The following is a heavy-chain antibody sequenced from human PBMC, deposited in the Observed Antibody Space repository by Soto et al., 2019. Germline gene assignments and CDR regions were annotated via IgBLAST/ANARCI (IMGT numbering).Heavy chain of an antibody. CDR1: GFSFNSYS. CDR2: IIGSGDSA. Sequence: EVQLLESGGGLVQPGGALRLSCAASGFSFNSYSMSWVRQAPGKGLEWVAGIIGSGDSAYYADSVKGRFTISRDTSKNTLSVQMNSLRAGDTAIYYGARDRGTTTVTFDAFQHWGQGTLVAVSS. V-gene: IGHV3-23*01. J-gene: IGHJ1*01. CDR3: ARDRGTTTVTFDAFQH. D-gene: IGHD4-17*01.